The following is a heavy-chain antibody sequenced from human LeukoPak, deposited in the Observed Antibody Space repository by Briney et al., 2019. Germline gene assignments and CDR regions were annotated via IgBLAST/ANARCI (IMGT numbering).Heavy chain of an antibody. CDR3: AKVGVYSRPGDSFDS. CDR2: ISGSGGST. Sequence: GGSLRLSCAASGFTFSSYAMSWVRQAPGKGLEWVSAISGSGGSTYYADSVKGRFTISRDNSKNTLYLQMNSLRAEDTAVYYCAKVGVYSRPGDSFDSWGPGTLVTAPS. V-gene: IGHV3-23*01. J-gene: IGHJ4*02. D-gene: IGHD2-8*01. CDR1: GFTFSSYA.